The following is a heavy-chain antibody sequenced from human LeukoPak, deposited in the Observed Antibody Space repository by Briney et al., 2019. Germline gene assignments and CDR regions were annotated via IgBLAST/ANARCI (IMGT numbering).Heavy chain of an antibody. J-gene: IGHJ4*02. Sequence: ASVKVSCKASGYTFTSYDINWVRQATGQGLEWMGWMNPNSGNTGYAQKFQGRVTMTRNTSISTAYMELSSLRSEDTAVYYCARAQSVDFWSGYEFYDYWGQGTLVTVSS. V-gene: IGHV1-8*01. CDR1: GYTFTSYD. D-gene: IGHD3-3*01. CDR2: MNPNSGNT. CDR3: ARAQSVDFWSGYEFYDY.